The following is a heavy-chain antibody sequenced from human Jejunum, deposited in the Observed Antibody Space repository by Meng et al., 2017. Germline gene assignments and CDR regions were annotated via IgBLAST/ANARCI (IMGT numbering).Heavy chain of an antibody. CDR2: INTKTGNP. D-gene: IGHD1-26*01. CDR1: AYTFTNYD. CDR3: ATSGGGFDY. Sequence: QVQLVKSGSELKKPWASVKVSCMAFAYTFTNYDINWVRQPPGQGLEWMGWINTKTGNPMYAQGFTGRFVFSLDTSVSTAHLHISTLTPEDTAVYYCATSGGGFDYWGQGTLVTVSS. J-gene: IGHJ4*02. V-gene: IGHV7-4-1*02.